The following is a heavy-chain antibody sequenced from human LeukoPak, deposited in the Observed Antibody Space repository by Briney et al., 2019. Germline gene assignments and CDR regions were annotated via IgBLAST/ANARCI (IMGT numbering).Heavy chain of an antibody. Sequence: GGSLRLSCAASGFTFTTYAMSWVRQAPGKGLECVSTISGSGTRTFYADSVKGRFTISRDNSKYTLSLQMNSLRAEDTAVYYCAKVDNWKYGHHDFWGQGTLVTVSS. CDR2: ISGSGTRT. V-gene: IGHV3-23*01. CDR1: GFTFTTYA. D-gene: IGHD1-1*01. J-gene: IGHJ4*02. CDR3: AKVDNWKYGHHDF.